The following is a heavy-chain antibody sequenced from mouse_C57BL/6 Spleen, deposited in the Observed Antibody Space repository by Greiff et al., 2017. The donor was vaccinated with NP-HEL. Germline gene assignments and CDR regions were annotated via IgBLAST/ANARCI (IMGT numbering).Heavy chain of an antibody. CDR2: IYPGSGST. CDR3: ARYYSKSFAMDY. D-gene: IGHD2-5*01. Sequence: QVQLQQPGAELVKPGASVKMSCKASGYTFTSYWITWVKQRPGQGLEWIGDIYPGSGSTNYNEKFKSKATLTVDTSSSTAYMQFSSLTSEDSAVYYCARYYSKSFAMDYSVQGTSVTVSS. CDR1: GYTFTSYW. V-gene: IGHV1-55*01. J-gene: IGHJ4*01.